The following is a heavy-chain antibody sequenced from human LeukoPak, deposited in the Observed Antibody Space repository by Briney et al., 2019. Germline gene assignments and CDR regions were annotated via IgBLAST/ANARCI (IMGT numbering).Heavy chain of an antibody. V-gene: IGHV3-23*01. CDR1: GFTLSSYA. J-gene: IGHJ4*02. D-gene: IGHD2-8*02. Sequence: PGGSLRLSCAASGFTLSSYAMSWVRQAPGKGLEWASAISGSGGSTYYADSVKGRFTISRDNSKNTLYLQMNSLRAEDTAVYYCAKDARWGTGGRRVRSGYNPFDYWGQGTLVTVSS. CDR3: AKDARWGTGGRRVRSGYNPFDY. CDR2: ISGSGGST.